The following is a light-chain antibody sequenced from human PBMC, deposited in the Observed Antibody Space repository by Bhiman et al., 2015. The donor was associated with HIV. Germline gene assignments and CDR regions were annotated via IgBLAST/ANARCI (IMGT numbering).Light chain of an antibody. V-gene: IGLV1-51*01. Sequence: QSALTQPASVSGSPGQSITFSCTGTTNDIGDYNSVSWYQHHPGKAPKLMIYDNDKRPSGIPDRFSGSKSDTSASLGITGLQTGDEADYYCGIWNSTVSAYVFGAGTTVTVL. CDR3: GIWNSTVSAYV. CDR1: TNDIGDYNS. J-gene: IGLJ1*01. CDR2: DND.